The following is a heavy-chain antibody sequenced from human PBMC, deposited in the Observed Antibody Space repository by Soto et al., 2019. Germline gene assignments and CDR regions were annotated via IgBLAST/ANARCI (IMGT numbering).Heavy chain of an antibody. CDR3: ARAGLGTIFDPYYFDY. V-gene: IGHV3-30*14. D-gene: IGHD3-3*01. CDR1: GFTFSSYA. CDR2: ISYDGSNK. Sequence: PGGSLRLSCAASGFTFSSYAMHRVRQAPGKGLEWVAVISYDGSNKYYADSVKGRFTISRDNSKDTLYLQMNSLRAEDTAVYYCARAGLGTIFDPYYFDYWGQGTLVTVS. J-gene: IGHJ4*02.